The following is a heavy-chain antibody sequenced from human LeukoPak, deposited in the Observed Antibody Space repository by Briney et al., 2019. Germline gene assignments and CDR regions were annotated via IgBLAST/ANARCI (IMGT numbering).Heavy chain of an antibody. V-gene: IGHV1-2*02. CDR2: INPNSGGT. CDR1: GYTFTGYY. Sequence: ASVKVSFKASGYTFTGYYMHWVRQAPGQGLEWMGWINPNSGGTNYAQKFQGRVTMTRDTSISTAYMELSRLRSDDTAVYYCASFPVLRVAVAGTVVDYWGQGTLVTVSS. J-gene: IGHJ4*02. CDR3: ASFPVLRVAVAGTVVDY. D-gene: IGHD6-19*01.